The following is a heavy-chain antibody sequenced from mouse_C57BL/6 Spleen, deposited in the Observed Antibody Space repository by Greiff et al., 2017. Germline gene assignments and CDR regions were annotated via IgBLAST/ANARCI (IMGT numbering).Heavy chain of an antibody. CDR1: GYTFTSYW. Sequence: VQLQQSGAELVKPGASVTLSCKASGYTFTSYWMHWVKQRPGQGLEWIGMIHPNSGSTNYNEKFKSKATLTVDKSSSTAYMQLSSLTSEDSAVYYCASGYYSYFDYWGQGTTLTVSS. D-gene: IGHD2-3*01. CDR2: IHPNSGST. CDR3: ASGYYSYFDY. J-gene: IGHJ2*01. V-gene: IGHV1-64*01.